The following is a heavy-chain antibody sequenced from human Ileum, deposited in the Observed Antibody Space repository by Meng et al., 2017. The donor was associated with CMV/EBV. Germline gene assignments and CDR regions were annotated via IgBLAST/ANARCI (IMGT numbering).Heavy chain of an antibody. D-gene: IGHD3-16*01. Sequence: HVPASGLVQSSPTTTLPLTSPSSGCSISSIDLSWIRQSARRQLEWIGRFYRSDTYNYSPSLNNRVTMTLDTSKNQFSLNLMYMNAVDTAIYYCARGPGAWGRKGFDYWGLGTLVTVSS. CDR1: GCSISSID. J-gene: IGHJ4*02. V-gene: IGHV4-4*07. CDR2: FYRSDTY. CDR3: ARGPGAWGRKGFDY.